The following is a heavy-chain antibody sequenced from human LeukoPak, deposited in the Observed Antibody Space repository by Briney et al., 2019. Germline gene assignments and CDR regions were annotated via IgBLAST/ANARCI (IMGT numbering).Heavy chain of an antibody. D-gene: IGHD2-2*01. Sequence: PSETLSLTCTVSGGSISSYYWSWIRQPAGKGLEWIGRIYTSGSTNYNPSLKGRVTISVDTSKNQFSLKLSSVTAADTAVYYCARDGCSSTSCKYYYSYHMDAWGKGTTVTVSS. CDR1: GGSISSYY. CDR2: IYTSGST. CDR3: ARDGCSSTSCKYYYSYHMDA. J-gene: IGHJ6*03. V-gene: IGHV4-4*07.